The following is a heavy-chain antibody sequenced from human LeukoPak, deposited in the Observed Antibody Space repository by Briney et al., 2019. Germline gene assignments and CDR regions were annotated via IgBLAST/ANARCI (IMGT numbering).Heavy chain of an antibody. D-gene: IGHD4-17*01. CDR1: GASISGYY. V-gene: IGHV4-59*01. CDR2: TYYSGST. J-gene: IGHJ1*01. Sequence: SETLSLTCTVSGASISGYYWSWIRQPPGKVLEWIGYTYYSGSTNYNPSLKSRVTISVDTSKNQFSLKLNSVTAADTAVYYCARGTVTTDYFLHWGQGTLVTVSP. CDR3: ARGTVTTDYFLH.